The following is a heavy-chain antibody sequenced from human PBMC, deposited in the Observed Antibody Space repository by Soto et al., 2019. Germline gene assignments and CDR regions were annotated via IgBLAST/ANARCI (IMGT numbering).Heavy chain of an antibody. CDR1: GYTFSAYY. CDR2: IIPICGTA. J-gene: IGHJ6*02. Sequence: ASVKVSCKTSGYTFSAYYMHWVRQAPGQGLEWMGGIIPICGTANYAQKFQGRVTITADESTSTAYMELSSLRSEDTAVYYCARSSGDYPLPYYYGMDVWGQGTTVTVSS. V-gene: IGHV1-69*13. D-gene: IGHD4-17*01. CDR3: ARSSGDYPLPYYYGMDV.